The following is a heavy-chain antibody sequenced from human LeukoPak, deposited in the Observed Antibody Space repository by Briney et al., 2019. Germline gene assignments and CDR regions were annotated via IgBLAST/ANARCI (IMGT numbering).Heavy chain of an antibody. CDR1: GFTFSSYW. Sequence: GGSLRLSCVASGFTFSSYWMHWVRQAPGKGLVWVSRIKSDGSGTSYADSVKGRFTISRDNAKNTLYLQMNSLRAEDTAVFYCARVGEHYGDYVDFDYWGQGTLVTVSS. CDR3: ARVGEHYGDYVDFDY. CDR2: IKSDGSGT. V-gene: IGHV3-74*01. D-gene: IGHD4-17*01. J-gene: IGHJ4*02.